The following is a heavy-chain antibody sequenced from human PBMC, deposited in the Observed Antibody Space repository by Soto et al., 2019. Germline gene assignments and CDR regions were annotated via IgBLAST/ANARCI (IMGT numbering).Heavy chain of an antibody. CDR2: IYYSGST. J-gene: IGHJ6*02. Sequence: SETLSLTCTVSGGSVSSCSYYWSWIRQPPGKGLEWIGYIYYSGSTNYNPSLKSRVTISVDTSKNQFSLKLSSVTAADTAVYYCARDGRDGYRSYYYGMDVWGQGTTVTVS. V-gene: IGHV4-61*01. CDR1: GGSVSSCSYY. CDR3: ARDGRDGYRSYYYGMDV. D-gene: IGHD5-12*01.